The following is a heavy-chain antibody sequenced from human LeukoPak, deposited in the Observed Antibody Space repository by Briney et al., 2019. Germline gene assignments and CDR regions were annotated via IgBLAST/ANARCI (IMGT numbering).Heavy chain of an antibody. Sequence: SETLSLTCTVSGGSISSGGYYWRWIRQHPGKGLEWIGYIYYSGSTYYNPSLKSRVTISVDTSKNQFSLKLSSVTAADTAVYYCASSVATIPGFDYWGQGTLVTVSS. CDR3: ASSVATIPGFDY. CDR1: GGSISSGGYY. CDR2: IYYSGST. V-gene: IGHV4-31*03. J-gene: IGHJ4*02. D-gene: IGHD5-12*01.